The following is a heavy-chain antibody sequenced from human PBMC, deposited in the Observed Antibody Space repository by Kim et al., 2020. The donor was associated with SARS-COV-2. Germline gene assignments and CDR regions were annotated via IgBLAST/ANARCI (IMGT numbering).Heavy chain of an antibody. CDR3: ARPMTTAYYTMHY. D-gene: IGHD3-9*01. J-gene: IGHJ4*02. V-gene: IGHV1-3*01. CDR2: INADSGNT. Sequence: SVKVSCKASGYTFTNYGLHWVRQAPGQRLEWMGRINADSGNTKYAQKFQGRVTITRDTSANTVYMELSSLTSEDAAVYYCARPMTTAYYTMHYWGQGILITVSS. CDR1: GYTFTNYG.